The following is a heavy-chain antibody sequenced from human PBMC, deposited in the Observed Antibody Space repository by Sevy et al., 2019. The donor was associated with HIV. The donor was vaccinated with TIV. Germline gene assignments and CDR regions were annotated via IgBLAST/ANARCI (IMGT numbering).Heavy chain of an antibody. V-gene: IGHV4-38-2*02. D-gene: IGHD3-10*01. CDR1: GYSISSGYY. J-gene: IGHJ3*02. CDR3: AGDIAGGSGGGRAFDI. Sequence: SETLSLTCAVSGYSISSGYYWGWIRQPPGKGLEWIGSIYHSGSTYYNPSLKSRVTISVDTSKNQFSLKLSSVTAADTAVYYCAGDIAGGSGGGRAFDIWGQGTMVTVSS. CDR2: IYHSGST.